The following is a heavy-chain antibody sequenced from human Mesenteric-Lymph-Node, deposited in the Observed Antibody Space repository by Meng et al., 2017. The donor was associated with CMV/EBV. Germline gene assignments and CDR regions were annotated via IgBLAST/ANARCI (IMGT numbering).Heavy chain of an antibody. Sequence: GESLKISCAASEFIFSLESMNWVRQAPGKGLEWVSFISRDSNTRYYADSVKGRFTISRDNAKNSLYLQMNSLRAEDTAVYYCAKDSLQWLDDDAFDIWGQGTMVTVSS. J-gene: IGHJ3*02. CDR3: AKDSLQWLDDDAFDI. CDR2: ISRDSNTR. D-gene: IGHD6-19*01. V-gene: IGHV3-48*04. CDR1: EFIFSLES.